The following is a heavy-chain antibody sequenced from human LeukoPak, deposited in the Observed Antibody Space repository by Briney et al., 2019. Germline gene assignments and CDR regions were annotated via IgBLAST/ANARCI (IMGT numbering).Heavy chain of an antibody. V-gene: IGHV5-51*01. J-gene: IGHJ4*02. CDR2: IYPGDSDT. D-gene: IGHD6-19*01. CDR3: ARRIAVAGTGVDY. CDR1: GYSFTSYW. Sequence: GESLKISCKGSGYSFTSYWIGWVRQMPGKGLEWMAIIYPGDSDTRYSPSFQGQVTISADKSISTAYLQWSSLKASDTAMYYCARRIAVAGTGVDYWGQGTLVTVSS.